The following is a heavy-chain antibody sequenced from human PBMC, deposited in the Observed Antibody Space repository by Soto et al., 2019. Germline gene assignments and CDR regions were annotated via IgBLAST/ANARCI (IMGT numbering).Heavy chain of an antibody. CDR2: VSGTGGSA. Sequence: EVQLLESGGGLVRPGGSLRLSCAASGFTFSSYAMTWVRQAPGKGLEWVSGVSGTGGSAYYADSVKGRFTISRDNAKNSLFLQMNSLRVEDTAVYYCARDGCTSASCDIYGMDVWGQGTTVTVSS. J-gene: IGHJ6*02. CDR1: GFTFSSYA. D-gene: IGHD2-2*02. CDR3: ARDGCTSASCDIYGMDV. V-gene: IGHV3-23*01.